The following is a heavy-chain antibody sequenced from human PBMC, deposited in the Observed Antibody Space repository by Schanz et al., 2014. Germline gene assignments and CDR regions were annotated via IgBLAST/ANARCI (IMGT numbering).Heavy chain of an antibody. V-gene: IGHV4-30-2*01. CDR2: IYHSGST. J-gene: IGHJ5*01. D-gene: IGHD4-17*01. Sequence: QVQLQESGPGLVKPSATLTLTCGVSGGSISSVGSSWNWIRLPPGKGLEWIGYIYHSGSTYYNPSLKSRVTISVDRSKNQFSLILNSVTAADTAVYYCARSPGDFPGWFDSWGQGTLVTVSS. CDR3: ARSPGDFPGWFDS. CDR1: GGSISSVGSS.